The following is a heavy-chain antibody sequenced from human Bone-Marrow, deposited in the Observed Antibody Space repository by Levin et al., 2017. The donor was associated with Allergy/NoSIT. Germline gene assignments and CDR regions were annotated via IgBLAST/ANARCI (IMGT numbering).Heavy chain of an antibody. CDR3: VKDFAAT. D-gene: IGHD6-13*01. CDR2: IGSDGVDT. CDR1: GFTLRIYA. Sequence: GGSLRLSCSASGFTLRIYAMHWVRQAPGKGLEYVSGIGSDGVDTYYADSVKGRFTVSRDNSNNKLYLQMSSLRTEDTAMYYCVKDFAATWGQGTLVTVSS. V-gene: IGHV3-64D*06. J-gene: IGHJ4*02.